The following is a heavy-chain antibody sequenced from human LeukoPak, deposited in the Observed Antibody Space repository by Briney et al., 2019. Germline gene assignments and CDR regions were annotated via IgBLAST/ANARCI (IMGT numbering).Heavy chain of an antibody. Sequence: ASVKVSCKASGYTFTSHYMHWLRQAPGQGLEGMGIIIPSGDSPTYAQKFQGRVTMTRDMSTSTVYMELSSLRSEDTAFYYCARDIGGSSWYYFDYWGQGTLVTVSS. J-gene: IGHJ4*02. CDR1: GYTFTSHY. CDR2: IIPSGDSP. D-gene: IGHD6-13*01. CDR3: ARDIGGSSWYYFDY. V-gene: IGHV1-46*01.